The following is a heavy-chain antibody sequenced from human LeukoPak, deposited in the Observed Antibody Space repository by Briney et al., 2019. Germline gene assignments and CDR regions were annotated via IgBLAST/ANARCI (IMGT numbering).Heavy chain of an antibody. CDR1: GYTFTSYA. D-gene: IGHD3-10*01. J-gene: IGHJ4*02. V-gene: IGHV1-3*01. CDR3: ARDKNYYGSGSYNGWDYFDY. Sequence: GASVKVSCKASGYTFTSYAMHWVRQAPGQRLEWMGWINAGNGNTKYSQKFQGRVTITRDTSASTAYMELSSLRSEDTAVYYCARDKNYYGSGSYNGWDYFDYWGQGTLVTVSS. CDR2: INAGNGNT.